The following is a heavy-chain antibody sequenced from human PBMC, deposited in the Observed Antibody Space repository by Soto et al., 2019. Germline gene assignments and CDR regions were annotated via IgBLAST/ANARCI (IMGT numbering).Heavy chain of an antibody. CDR2: IKSKTDGGTT. CDR3: SVAVAGTSWFDP. V-gene: IGHV3-15*01. D-gene: IGHD6-19*01. J-gene: IGHJ5*02. CDR1: GFTFSNAW. Sequence: PGGSLRLSCAASGFTFSNAWMSWVRQAPGKGLEWVGRIKSKTDGGTTDYAAPVKGRFTISRDDSKNTLYLQMNSLKTEDTAVYYCSVAVAGTSWFDPWGQGTLVTVSS.